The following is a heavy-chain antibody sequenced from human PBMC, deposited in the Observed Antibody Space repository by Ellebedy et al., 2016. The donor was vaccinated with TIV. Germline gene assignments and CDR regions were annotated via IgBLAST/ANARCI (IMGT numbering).Heavy chain of an antibody. V-gene: IGHV4-59*01. CDR2: IYYSGST. Sequence: MPSETLSLTCTVSGGSISSYYWSWIRQPPGKGLEWIGYIYYSGSTNYNPSLKSRVTITVDTSKNQFSLNLSAVTAADTAVYYCARVTHYYDSSGAKYYYGMDVWGQGTTVTVSS. CDR3: ARVTHYYDSSGAKYYYGMDV. J-gene: IGHJ6*02. D-gene: IGHD3-22*01. CDR1: GGSISSYY.